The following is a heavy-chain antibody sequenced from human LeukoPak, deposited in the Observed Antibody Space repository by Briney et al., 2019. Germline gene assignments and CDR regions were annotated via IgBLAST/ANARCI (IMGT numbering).Heavy chain of an antibody. V-gene: IGHV4-4*02. D-gene: IGHD1-26*01. CDR2: IYHSGST. J-gene: IGHJ1*01. CDR1: GGSISSSNW. Sequence: SETLSLTCAVSGGSISSSNWWSWVRQPPGKGLEWIGEIYHSGSTNYNPSLKSRVTISVDKSKNQFSLNVSSVTAADTAVYYCARAEVVGAHLRSGYFQHWGEGTLVSVSS. CDR3: ARAEVVGAHLRSGYFQH.